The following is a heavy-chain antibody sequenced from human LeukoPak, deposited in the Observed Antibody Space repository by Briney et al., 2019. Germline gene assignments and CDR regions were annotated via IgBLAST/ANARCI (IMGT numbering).Heavy chain of an antibody. V-gene: IGHV1-2*02. Sequence: ASVKVSCKASGYTFSGYYMHWVRQAPGQGLEWMGWINPNTGDTNYAQKFQGRVTMTRDTSISTAYMELSRLRSDDTAVYFCARLGATAYDYWGQGTLVTVPS. J-gene: IGHJ4*02. D-gene: IGHD1-26*01. CDR3: ARLGATAYDY. CDR1: GYTFSGYY. CDR2: INPNTGDT.